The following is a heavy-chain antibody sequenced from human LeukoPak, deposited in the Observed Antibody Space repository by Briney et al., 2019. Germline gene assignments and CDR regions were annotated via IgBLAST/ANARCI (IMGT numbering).Heavy chain of an antibody. V-gene: IGHV3-48*03. CDR2: ITSSGSSI. CDR3: AREVVGATSEFDY. CDR1: GFSFSSYE. Sequence: GGSLRLSCAASGFSFSSYEMNWFRQAPGKGLEWVSYITSSGSSIYYADSVKGRFTVSRDNTKNSLYLQMNSLRAEDTAVYYCAREVVGATSEFDYWGQGTLVTVSS. J-gene: IGHJ4*02. D-gene: IGHD1-26*01.